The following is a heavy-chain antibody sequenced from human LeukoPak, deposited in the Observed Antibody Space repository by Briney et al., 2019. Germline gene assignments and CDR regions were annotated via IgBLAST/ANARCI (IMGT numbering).Heavy chain of an antibody. J-gene: IGHJ5*02. Sequence: GGSLRLSCAASGFTFDDYAMHWVRQAPGKGLEWVSGISWNSGSIGYADSVKGRFTISRDNAKNSLYLQMNSLRAEDTALYYCAKGGLVVVPAAGLSWGQGTLVTVSS. CDR3: AKGGLVVVPAAGLS. V-gene: IGHV3-9*01. CDR1: GFTFDDYA. D-gene: IGHD2-2*01. CDR2: ISWNSGSI.